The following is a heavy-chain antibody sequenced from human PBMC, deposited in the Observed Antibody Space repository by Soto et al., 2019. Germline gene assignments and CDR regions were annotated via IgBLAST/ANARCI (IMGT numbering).Heavy chain of an antibody. CDR1: GYTFTSYG. CDR3: ARDPANWKTHCWYYYGMDV. Sequence: ASVKVSCKASGYTFTSYGISWVRQAPGQGLEWMGWISAYNGNTNYAQKLQGRVTMTTDTSTSTAYMELRSLRSDDTAVYYCARDPANWKTHCWYYYGMDVWGQGTTVTVSS. D-gene: IGHD1-20*01. V-gene: IGHV1-18*01. CDR2: ISAYNGNT. J-gene: IGHJ6*02.